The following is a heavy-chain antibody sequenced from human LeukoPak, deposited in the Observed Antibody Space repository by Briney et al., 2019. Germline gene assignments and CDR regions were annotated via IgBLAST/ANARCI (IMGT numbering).Heavy chain of an antibody. CDR3: AQGSNGDYDN. CDR2: IVKNQ. CDR1: RFSLGNSV. Sequence: PGESLRLSCTPSRFSLGNSVMSWVRQAPGKGLEWVATIVKNQYYADSVKGRFTISKDNSKNMMYLQMDSLGVDDTAIYYCAQGSNGDYDNWGQGTLVTVSS. V-gene: IGHV3-23*05. D-gene: IGHD4-17*01. J-gene: IGHJ4*02.